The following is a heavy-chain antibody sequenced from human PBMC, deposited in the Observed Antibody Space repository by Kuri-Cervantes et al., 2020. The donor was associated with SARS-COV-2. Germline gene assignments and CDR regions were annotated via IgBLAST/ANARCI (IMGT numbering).Heavy chain of an antibody. Sequence: GESLKISCAASGFTFSSYWMSWVRQAPGKGLEWVSAISGSGGSTYYADSVKGRFTISRDNSKNTLYLQMNSLRAEDTAVYYCARARTTSYYDFWSGYYFHYYYGMDVWGQGTTVTVSS. J-gene: IGHJ6*02. CDR3: ARARTTSYYDFWSGYYFHYYYGMDV. D-gene: IGHD3-3*01. CDR1: GFTFSSYW. CDR2: ISGSGGST. V-gene: IGHV3-23*01.